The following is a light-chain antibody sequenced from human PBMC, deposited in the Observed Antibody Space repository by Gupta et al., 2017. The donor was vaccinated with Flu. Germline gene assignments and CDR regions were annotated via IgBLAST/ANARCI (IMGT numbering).Light chain of an antibody. CDR2: KDT. CDR3: HSSDNTDPYI. J-gene: IGLJ2*01. CDR1: ALSNHY. Sequence: SYELTQPPSVSVSPGQTATIACSGDALSNHYSYWYQQKPGQAPVMVIYKDTGRPAGIPGRFSGSNSGTTVTLTISGGQAEDEADYYCHSSDNTDPYIFGGGTKLTGL. V-gene: IGLV3-25*02.